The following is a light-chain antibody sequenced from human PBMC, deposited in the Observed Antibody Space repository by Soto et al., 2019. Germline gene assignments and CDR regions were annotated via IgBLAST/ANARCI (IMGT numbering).Light chain of an antibody. Sequence: NFILTQPHSVSESPGKTVTISCTRSSGSIASNYVQWYQQRPGSAPTTVIYEDNQRPSGVPDRFSGSIDSSSNSASLTISGLKTEDEADYYCQSYDSSNPVFGGGTKLTVL. CDR2: EDN. CDR1: SGSIASNY. V-gene: IGLV6-57*03. CDR3: QSYDSSNPV. J-gene: IGLJ2*01.